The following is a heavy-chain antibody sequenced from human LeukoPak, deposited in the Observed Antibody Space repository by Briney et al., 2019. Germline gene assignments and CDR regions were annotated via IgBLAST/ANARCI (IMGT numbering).Heavy chain of an antibody. CDR2: INTSTGNP. D-gene: IGHD3-22*01. J-gene: IGHJ4*02. Sequence: ASVKVSCKASGYTFTSYDINWVRQAPGQGLEWMGWINTSTGNPTYAQGFTGRFVFSLDTSVSTAYLQISSLKAEDTAVYYCASVALPYGGYYDSSGYYGVFDYWGQGTLVTVSS. CDR3: ASVALPYGGYYDSSGYYGVFDY. V-gene: IGHV7-4-1*02. CDR1: GYTFTSYD.